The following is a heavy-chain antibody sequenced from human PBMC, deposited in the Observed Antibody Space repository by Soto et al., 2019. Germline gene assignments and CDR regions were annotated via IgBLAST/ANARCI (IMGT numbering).Heavy chain of an antibody. CDR3: AKAPVLELQLNDY. CDR1: GFTFSSYA. Sequence: SLRLSCAASGFTFSSYAMSWVRQAPGKGLEWVSAISGSGGSTYYADSVKGRFTISRDNSKNTLYLQMNSLRAEDTAVYYWAKAPVLELQLNDYWGQGTLVSGSS. V-gene: IGHV3-23*01. J-gene: IGHJ4*02. CDR2: ISGSGGST. D-gene: IGHD1-7*01.